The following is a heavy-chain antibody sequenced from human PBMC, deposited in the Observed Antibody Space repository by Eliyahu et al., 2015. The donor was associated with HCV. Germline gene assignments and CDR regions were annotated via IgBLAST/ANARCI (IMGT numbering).Heavy chain of an antibody. Sequence: QLQLQESGPGLVKPSETLSLTCTVPGXSIXSSSXXWGWIRQPPGKGLEWIGSIXYSGSTYYNPSLKSRVTISVDTSKNQFSLKLSSVTAADTAVYYCARHVPARPDFDYWGQGTLVTVSS. CDR1: GXSIXSSSXX. V-gene: IGHV4-39*01. J-gene: IGHJ4*02. D-gene: IGHD6-6*01. CDR3: ARHVPARPDFDY. CDR2: IXYSGST.